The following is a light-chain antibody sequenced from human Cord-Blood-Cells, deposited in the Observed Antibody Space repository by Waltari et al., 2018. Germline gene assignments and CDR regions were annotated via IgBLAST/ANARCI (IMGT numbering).Light chain of an antibody. CDR2: AAS. CDR1: QGISSY. Sequence: DIQLTQCPSFLSASVGDRVTITCRASQGISSYLAWYQQKPGKAPKLLIYAASTLQSGVPSRFSGSGSGTEFTLTISSLQPEDFATYYCQQLNSYPSLTFGQGTRLEIK. CDR3: QQLNSYPSLT. J-gene: IGKJ5*01. V-gene: IGKV1-9*01.